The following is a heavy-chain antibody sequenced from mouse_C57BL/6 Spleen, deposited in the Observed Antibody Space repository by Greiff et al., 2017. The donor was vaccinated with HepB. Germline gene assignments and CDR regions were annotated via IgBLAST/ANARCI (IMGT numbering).Heavy chain of an antibody. Sequence: VQLQQSGAELVKPGASVKISCKASGYAFSSYWMNWVKQRPGKGLEWIGQIYPGDGDTNYNGKFKSKATLTADKSSSTAYMQLSSLTSEDSAVYLCARSLTPYAMDYWGQGTSVTVSS. CDR3: ARSLTPYAMDY. V-gene: IGHV1-80*01. CDR2: IYPGDGDT. CDR1: GYAFSSYW. J-gene: IGHJ4*01. D-gene: IGHD4-1*01.